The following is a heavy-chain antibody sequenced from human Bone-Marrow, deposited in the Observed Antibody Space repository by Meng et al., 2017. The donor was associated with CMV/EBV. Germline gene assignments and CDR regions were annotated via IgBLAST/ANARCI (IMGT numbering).Heavy chain of an antibody. CDR2: INPNSGGT. D-gene: IGHD3-3*01. CDR1: GYTFTGYY. V-gene: IGHV1-2*02. Sequence: ASVKVSCKASGYTFTGYYMHWVRQAPGQGLEWMGWINPNSGGTNYAQKFQGRVTMTRDTSISTAYMELSRLRSDDTAVYYGARGFGYDFWSGYYPQGDYWGQGTLVTVSS. J-gene: IGHJ4*02. CDR3: ARGFGYDFWSGYYPQGDY.